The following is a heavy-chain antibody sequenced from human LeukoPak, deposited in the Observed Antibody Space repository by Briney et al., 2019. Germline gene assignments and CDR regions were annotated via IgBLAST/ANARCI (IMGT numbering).Heavy chain of an antibody. V-gene: IGHV4-30-4*08. J-gene: IGHJ4*02. D-gene: IGHD3-22*01. CDR2: IYYSGST. Sequence: SQTLSLTCTVSGGSISSGDCYWSWIRQPPGKGLEWIGYIYYSGSTYYNPSLKSRVTISVDTSKNQFSLKLSSVTAAATAVYYCARVGGPYDIRFDYWGQGTLVTVSS. CDR1: GGSISSGDCY. CDR3: ARVGGPYDIRFDY.